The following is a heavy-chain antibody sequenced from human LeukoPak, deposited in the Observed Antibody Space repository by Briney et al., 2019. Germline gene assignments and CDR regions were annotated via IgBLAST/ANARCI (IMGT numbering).Heavy chain of an antibody. D-gene: IGHD5-18*01. CDR1: GFTFSSYA. CDR2: ISYDGSNK. J-gene: IGHJ4*02. CDR3: ARDRIQLWSEFDY. Sequence: GRSLRLSCAASGFTFSSYAMHWVRQAPGKGLEWVAVISYDGSNKYYADSVKGRFTISRDNSKNTLYLQMNSLRAEDTAVYYCARDRIQLWSEFDYWGQGTLVTVPS. V-gene: IGHV3-30-3*01.